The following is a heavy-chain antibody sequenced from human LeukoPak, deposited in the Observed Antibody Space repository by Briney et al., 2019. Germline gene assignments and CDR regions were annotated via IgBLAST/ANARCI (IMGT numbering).Heavy chain of an antibody. D-gene: IGHD6-13*01. CDR1: NGFISGYY. CDR2: IYSTGST. J-gene: IGHJ5*02. CDR3: VRKIAAGSLTP. V-gene: IGHV4-59*13. Sequence: SETLSLTCSVSNGFISGYYWTWIRQPPGKRLEWLGYIYSTGSTNYNPSLKSRIAISVDTSKNQFYLNLTSVSAADRAVYFCVRKIAAGSLTPWGQGTLVTVSS.